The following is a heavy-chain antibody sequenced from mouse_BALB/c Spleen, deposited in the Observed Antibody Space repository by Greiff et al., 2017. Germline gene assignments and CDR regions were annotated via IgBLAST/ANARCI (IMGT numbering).Heavy chain of an antibody. CDR1: GYTFTSYT. D-gene: IGHD2-4*01. Sequence: QVQLQQSAAELARPGASVKMSCKASGYTFTSYTMHWVKQRPGQGLEWIGYINPSSGYTEYNQKFKDKTTLTADKSSSTAYMQLSSLTSEDSAVYYCLYDYDVGFDYWGQGTTLTVSS. CDR2: INPSSGYT. CDR3: LYDYDVGFDY. J-gene: IGHJ2*01. V-gene: IGHV1-4*02.